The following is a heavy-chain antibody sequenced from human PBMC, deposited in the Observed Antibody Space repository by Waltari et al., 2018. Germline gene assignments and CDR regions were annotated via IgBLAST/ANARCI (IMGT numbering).Heavy chain of an antibody. D-gene: IGHD1-1*01. Sequence: QVQLVQSGAEVKKTGSSVKVSCKASGGTLSSYTVTWVRPAPGQGLEWLGSIIPFLGISKYAQSLQARLTITVDQSTSTGYMELKSLRPEDTGVYYCARSGEMKGTVDDWGQGTLVTVSS. J-gene: IGHJ4*02. V-gene: IGHV1-69*02. CDR2: IIPFLGIS. CDR1: GGTLSSYT. CDR3: ARSGEMKGTVDD.